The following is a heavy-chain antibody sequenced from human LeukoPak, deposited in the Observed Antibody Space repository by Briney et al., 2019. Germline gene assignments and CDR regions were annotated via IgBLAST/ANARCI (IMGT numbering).Heavy chain of an antibody. D-gene: IGHD3-3*01. J-gene: IGHJ5*02. CDR2: IKQDGSEK. V-gene: IGHV3-7*01. CDR1: GLTFSSYW. CDR3: AREDYDFWSGRTLGGNWFDP. Sequence: GGSLRLSCAASGLTFSSYWMSWVRQAPGKGLEWVANIKQDGSEKYYVDSVKGRFTISRDNAKNSLYLQMNSLRAEDTAVYYCAREDYDFWSGRTLGGNWFDPWAREPWSPSPQ.